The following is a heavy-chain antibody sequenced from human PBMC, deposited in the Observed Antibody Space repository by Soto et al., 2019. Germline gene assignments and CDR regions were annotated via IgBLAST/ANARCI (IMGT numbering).Heavy chain of an antibody. Sequence: GESLKISCKGSGYSFTSYWIGWVRQMPGKGLESMGIIYPGDSDTKYSPSFQGQVTISVDKSISTAYLQWSTLKTSDTAMYYCARHGLYGSDWAGLDVWGQGTTVTVYS. V-gene: IGHV5-51*01. D-gene: IGHD3-16*01. CDR1: GYSFTSYW. CDR3: ARHGLYGSDWAGLDV. CDR2: IYPGDSDT. J-gene: IGHJ6*02.